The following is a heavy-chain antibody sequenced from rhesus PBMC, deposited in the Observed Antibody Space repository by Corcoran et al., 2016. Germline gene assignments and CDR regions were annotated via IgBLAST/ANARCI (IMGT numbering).Heavy chain of an antibody. D-gene: IGHD6-37*01. CDR1: GFSLTTSGMG. V-gene: IGHV2-174*01. Sequence: QVTLKESGPALVKPTQTLTLTCTFSGFSLTTSGMGVGWSRQPPGKALEGLALIYWDDDKRYSTSLKSRLTISKDTSKNQVVLTMTNMDPVDTATYYCARARRCLAFIYFHYWGQGVLITVSS. CDR2: IYWDDDK. J-gene: IGHJ4*01. CDR3: ARARRCLAFIYFHY.